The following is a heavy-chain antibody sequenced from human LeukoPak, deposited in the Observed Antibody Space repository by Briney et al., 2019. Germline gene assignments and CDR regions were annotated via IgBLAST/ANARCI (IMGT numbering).Heavy chain of an antibody. D-gene: IGHD3-22*01. V-gene: IGHV3-53*01. J-gene: IGHJ4*02. CDR3: AREVRGYYFDY. CDR2: ISSGGNT. Sequence: GGSLRLSCAASGFIVSSNYMSWVRQAPGKGLEWVSVISSGGNTYYADSVKGRFTISRDISKNTLYLQMNGLRAEDTAAYYCAREVRGYYFDYWGQGTLVTVSS. CDR1: GFIVSSNY.